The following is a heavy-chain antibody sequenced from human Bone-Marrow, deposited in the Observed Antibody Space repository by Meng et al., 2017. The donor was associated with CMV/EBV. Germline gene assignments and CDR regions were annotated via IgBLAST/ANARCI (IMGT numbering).Heavy chain of an antibody. CDR2: IYWNDDK. J-gene: IGHJ3*02. Sequence: SGPTLVKPTQTLTLTCTFSGFSLSTSGVGVGWIRQPPGKALEWLALIYWNDDKRYSPSLKSRLTITKDTSKNQVVLTMTNMDPVDTATYYCARIRLRYYDSHRGAFDIWGQGTMVTVSS. CDR1: GFSLSTSGVG. V-gene: IGHV2-5*01. D-gene: IGHD3-22*01. CDR3: ARIRLRYYDSHRGAFDI.